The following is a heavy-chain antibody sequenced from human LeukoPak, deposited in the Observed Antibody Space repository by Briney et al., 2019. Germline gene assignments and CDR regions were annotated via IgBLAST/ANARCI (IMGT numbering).Heavy chain of an antibody. J-gene: IGHJ4*02. CDR3: ASLDY. CDR2: IKQDGSDK. CDR1: GFTFSSSW. V-gene: IGHV3-7*01. Sequence: AGSLRLSCAASGFTFSSSWMNWVRQAPGKGLEWVANIKQDGSDKYYVDSVKGRFTISRDNAKNSLYLQMNTLRAEDTAVYYCASLDYWGQGTLVTVSS.